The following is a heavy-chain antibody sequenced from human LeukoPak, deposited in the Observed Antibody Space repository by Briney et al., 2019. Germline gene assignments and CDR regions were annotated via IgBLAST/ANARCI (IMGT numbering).Heavy chain of an antibody. CDR3: ARPRGGAFDI. D-gene: IGHD3-16*01. V-gene: IGHV4-59*02. J-gene: IGHJ3*02. CDR1: GDSVTSSY. CDR2: IYAIEST. Sequence: SETLSLTCTVSGDSVTSSYWSWIRQSPGKGLEWIGYIYAIESTNYNPSLKSPVRISMDTSKNQFSLMLGSVTAADTAVYYCARPRGGAFDIWGQGTMVTVSS.